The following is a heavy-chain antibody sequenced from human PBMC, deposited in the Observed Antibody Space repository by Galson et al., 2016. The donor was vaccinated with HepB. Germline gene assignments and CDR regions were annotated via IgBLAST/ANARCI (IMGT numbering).Heavy chain of an antibody. CDR1: GFVFSTYS. CDR3: ARDRRQWQGTYYYYYGMDV. CDR2: MSGSGSTI. V-gene: IGHV3-48*01. J-gene: IGHJ6*02. Sequence: SLRLSCAASGFVFSTYSMHWVRQAPGKGLEWVSYMSGSGSTIYYADSVKDRFTISRDNARDSLYLQMKSLRAEDTAVYYCARDRRQWQGTYYYYYGMDVWGQGTTVTVSS. D-gene: IGHD6-19*01.